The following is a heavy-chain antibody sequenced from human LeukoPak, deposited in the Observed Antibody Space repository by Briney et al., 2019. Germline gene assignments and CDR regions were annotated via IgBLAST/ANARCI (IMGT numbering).Heavy chain of an antibody. J-gene: IGHJ3*02. CDR1: GYTFTSYG. V-gene: IGHV1-18*01. CDR3: ARSRGDRPLDAFDI. D-gene: IGHD4-17*01. CDR2: ISAYNGNK. Sequence: ASVKVSCKSSGYTFTSYGISWVRQPPAQGREGMGWISAYNGNKNYAQKLQGRVTMTTDTSTSTAYMELRSLRSEDTAVYYCARSRGDRPLDAFDIWGQGTMVTVSS.